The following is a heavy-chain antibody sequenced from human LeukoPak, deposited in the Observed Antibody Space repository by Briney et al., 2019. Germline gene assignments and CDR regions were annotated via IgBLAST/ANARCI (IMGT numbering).Heavy chain of an antibody. D-gene: IGHD2-2*01. J-gene: IGHJ3*02. Sequence: SETLSLTCTVSGGSISSGGYYWSWIRQHPGKGLEWIGYIYYSGSTYYNPSLKSQVTISVDTSKNQFSLKLSSVTAADTAVYYCARAYQLPRSFDIWGQGTMVTVSS. CDR2: IYYSGST. CDR3: ARAYQLPRSFDI. CDR1: GGSISSGGYY. V-gene: IGHV4-31*01.